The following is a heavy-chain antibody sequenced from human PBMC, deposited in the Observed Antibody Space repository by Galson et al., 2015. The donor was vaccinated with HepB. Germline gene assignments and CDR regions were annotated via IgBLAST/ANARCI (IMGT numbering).Heavy chain of an antibody. V-gene: IGHV3-74*01. J-gene: IGHJ4*02. D-gene: IGHD6-13*01. CDR1: GFTFSSYW. CDR2: INSDGSST. CDR3: ARGGGSSSWLKLH. Sequence: SLRLSCAASGFTFSSYWMHWVRHAPGKGLVWVSRINSDGSSTSYADSVKGRFTISRDNAKNTLYLQMNSLRAEDTAVYYCARGGGSSSWLKLHWGQGTLVTVSS.